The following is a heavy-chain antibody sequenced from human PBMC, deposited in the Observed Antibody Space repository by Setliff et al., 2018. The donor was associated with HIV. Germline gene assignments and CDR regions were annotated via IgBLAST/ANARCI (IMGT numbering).Heavy chain of an antibody. CDR3: AREGGSSGYCGYFDY. Sequence: GESLKISCTASGFTFSDSVMHWVRQPPGKGLEWVAAISVDGSGKFYADFVKGRFTISRDNSRNTLYLQMNSLRDEDTAVYYCAREGGSSGYCGYFDYWGQGTLVTVSS. CDR2: ISVDGSGK. J-gene: IGHJ4*02. CDR1: GFTFSDSV. V-gene: IGHV3-30*01. D-gene: IGHD3-22*01.